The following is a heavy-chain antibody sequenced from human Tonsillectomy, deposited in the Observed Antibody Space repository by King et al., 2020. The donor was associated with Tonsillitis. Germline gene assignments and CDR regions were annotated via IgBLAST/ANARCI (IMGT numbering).Heavy chain of an antibody. V-gene: IGHV3-11*05. D-gene: IGHD1-26*01. CDR1: GFTFSDYY. CDR3: ARVLGSYSTYYLYYMDV. J-gene: IGHJ6*03. Sequence: VQLVESGGGLVKPGGSLRLSCAASGFTFSDYYMNWIRQAPGKGLEWVSNISSISTYTNYADSVKGRFTISRDNAKNSLYLHMNSLRAEDTAVYSCARVLGSYSTYYLYYMDVWGKGTTVTVSS. CDR2: ISSISTYT.